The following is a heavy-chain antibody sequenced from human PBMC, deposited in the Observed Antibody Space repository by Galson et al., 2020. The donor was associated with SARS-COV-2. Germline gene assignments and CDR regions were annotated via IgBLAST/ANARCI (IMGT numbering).Heavy chain of an antibody. CDR3: SGGGYSQAYQFYYYYGMDV. V-gene: IGHV3-15*01. J-gene: IGHJ6*02. CDR1: GFTFTNAS. D-gene: IGHD5-18*01. CDR2: IQTKTARGTT. Sequence: GGSLRLSCAASGFTFTNASISWVRHAPGKGLEWVGRIQTKTARGTTDYAAPEKPRFTISRDDSTNTLYLQMNSLKTEDTAVYYCSGGGYSQAYQFYYYYGMDVWGQGTTVTVSS.